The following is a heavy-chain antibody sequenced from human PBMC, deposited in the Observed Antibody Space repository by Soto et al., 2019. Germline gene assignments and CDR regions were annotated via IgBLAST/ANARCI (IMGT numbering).Heavy chain of an antibody. CDR2: IKQDGSEK. Sequence: GGSLRLSCAASGFTFSSYWMSWVRQAPGKGLEWVANIKQDGSEKYYVDSVKGRFTISRDNAKNSLYLQMNSLRAEDTAVYYCARAKLRFLEWLSLYGMDVWGQGTTVTVSS. D-gene: IGHD3-3*01. V-gene: IGHV3-7*05. CDR3: ARAKLRFLEWLSLYGMDV. CDR1: GFTFSSYW. J-gene: IGHJ6*02.